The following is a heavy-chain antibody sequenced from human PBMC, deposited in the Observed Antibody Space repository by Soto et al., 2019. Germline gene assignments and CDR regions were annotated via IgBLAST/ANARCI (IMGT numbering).Heavy chain of an antibody. Sequence: PSETLSLTCTVSGGSISSYYWSWIRQPPGKGLEWIGDIYYSGSTNYNPSLKSRVTISVDTSKNQFFLKLSSVTAADTAVYYCARFPGLAYCGGDCYDNSFDPWGQGALVTVSS. D-gene: IGHD2-21*02. CDR2: IYYSGST. V-gene: IGHV4-59*01. CDR3: ARFPGLAYCGGDCYDNSFDP. J-gene: IGHJ5*02. CDR1: GGSISSYY.